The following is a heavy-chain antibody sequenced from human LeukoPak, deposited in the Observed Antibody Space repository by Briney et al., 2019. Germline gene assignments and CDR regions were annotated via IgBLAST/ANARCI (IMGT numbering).Heavy chain of an antibody. D-gene: IGHD1-26*01. CDR1: GFTFSSYE. V-gene: IGHV3-48*03. Sequence: GGSLRLSCAASGFTFSSYEMNWVRQAPGKGLEWVSYISSSGSTIYYADSVKGRFTISRDNAKNSLYLQMNSLRAEDTAVYYCARDIVDNWFDPWGQGTLVTVSS. J-gene: IGHJ5*02. CDR2: ISSSGSTI. CDR3: ARDIVDNWFDP.